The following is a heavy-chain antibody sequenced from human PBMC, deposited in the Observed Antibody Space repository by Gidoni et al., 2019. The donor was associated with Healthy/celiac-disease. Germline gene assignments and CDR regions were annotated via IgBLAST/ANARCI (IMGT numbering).Heavy chain of an antibody. CDR2: IYYSGST. J-gene: IGHJ4*02. CDR3: ATTTGSGSYLLFDY. D-gene: IGHD1-26*01. Sequence: QLQLQESGPGLVKPSETLSLTCTVSGGSISSSSYYWGWIRQPPGTGLEWIGSIYYSGSTYYNPSLKSRVTISVDTSKNQFSLKLSSVTAADTAVYYCATTTGSGSYLLFDYWGQGTLVTVSS. V-gene: IGHV4-39*01. CDR1: GGSISSSSYY.